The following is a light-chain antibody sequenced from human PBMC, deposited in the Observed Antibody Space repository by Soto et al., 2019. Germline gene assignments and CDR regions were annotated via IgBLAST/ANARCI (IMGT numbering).Light chain of an antibody. CDR1: QTISNY. CDR3: QHYNSYSEA. Sequence: DIQMTQSPSTLSGSVGDRVTITCRASQTISNYLNWYQQKSGKAPKLLIYKASTLKSGVPSRFSGSGSGTEFTLTISSLQPDDFATYYCQHYNSYSEAFGQGTKVDIK. V-gene: IGKV1-5*03. J-gene: IGKJ1*01. CDR2: KAS.